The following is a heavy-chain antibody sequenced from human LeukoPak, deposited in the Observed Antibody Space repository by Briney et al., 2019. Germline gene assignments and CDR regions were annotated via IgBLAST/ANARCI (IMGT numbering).Heavy chain of an antibody. CDR1: GGSISSSSYY. V-gene: IGHV4-39*01. D-gene: IGHD4-17*01. CDR2: IYYSGDT. J-gene: IGHJ4*02. CDR3: ARHSGMTTVTAYLDC. Sequence: PSETLSLTCTVSGGSISSSSYYWGWIRQPPGKGLEWIGSIYYSGDTYYNPSLRSRVTIPVNTSKNQCSLKLSSVTAADTAVYYCARHSGMTTVTAYLDCWGQGTLVTVSS.